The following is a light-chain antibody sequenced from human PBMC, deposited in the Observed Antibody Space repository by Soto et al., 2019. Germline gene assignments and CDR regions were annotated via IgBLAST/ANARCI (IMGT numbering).Light chain of an antibody. CDR2: GAS. CDR3: QQYNNWPPYT. CDR1: QSVSSN. Sequence: EIVMTQSPATLSVSPGERATLSCRASQSVSSNLAWYQQKPGQAPRLLIYGASTRATGIPARFSGSGSGTVFTLTISSLQSEDFALYYCQQYNNWPPYTFGQGTKLEIK. J-gene: IGKJ2*01. V-gene: IGKV3-15*01.